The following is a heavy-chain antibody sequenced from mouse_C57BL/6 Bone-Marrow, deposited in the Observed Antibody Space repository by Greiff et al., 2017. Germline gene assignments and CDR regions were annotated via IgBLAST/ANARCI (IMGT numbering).Heavy chain of an antibody. CDR3: AVYYYGTCDYAMDY. V-gene: IGHV1-53*01. D-gene: IGHD1-1*01. Sequence: VQLQQPGTDLVKPGASVKLSCKASGYTFTSYWMHWVKQRPGQGLEWIGKINPSDGGTNYNEKVKGKDTLTVDKTCSTAYMQLSSLTSEDSAVYYCAVYYYGTCDYAMDYWGQGTSVTVSS. CDR2: INPSDGGT. J-gene: IGHJ4*01. CDR1: GYTFTSYW.